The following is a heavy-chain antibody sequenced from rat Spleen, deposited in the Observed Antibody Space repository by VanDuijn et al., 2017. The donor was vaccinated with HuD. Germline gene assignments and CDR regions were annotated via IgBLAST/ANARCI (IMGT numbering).Heavy chain of an antibody. Sequence: EVQLVESGGDLVQPGRSLKLSCAVSGFTLSNYYMAWVRQAPTKGLEWVATISHDGRSTYYRDSVNGRFTISRDNAKSTLYLQMDSLRSEDTATYYCTTQWELYHWGQGVMVTVSS. J-gene: IGHJ2*01. CDR3: TTQWELYH. CDR1: GFTLSNYY. D-gene: IGHD5-1*01. V-gene: IGHV5-29*01. CDR2: ISHDGRST.